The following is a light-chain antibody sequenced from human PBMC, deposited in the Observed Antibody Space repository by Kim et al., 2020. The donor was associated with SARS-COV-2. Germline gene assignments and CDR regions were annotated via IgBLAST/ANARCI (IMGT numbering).Light chain of an antibody. CDR3: QSYDSSNLWV. Sequence: NFMLTQPHSVSESPGKTVTISCTRSSGSIASNYVQWYQQRPGSAPTTVIYEDNQRPSGVPDRFSGSIDSSSNSASLTISGLKTEDDADYYCQSYDSSNLWVFGGGTQLTVL. CDR1: SGSIASNY. J-gene: IGLJ3*02. V-gene: IGLV6-57*04. CDR2: EDN.